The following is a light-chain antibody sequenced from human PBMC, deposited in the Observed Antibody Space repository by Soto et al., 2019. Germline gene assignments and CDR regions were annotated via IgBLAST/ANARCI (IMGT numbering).Light chain of an antibody. V-gene: IGLV2-14*01. CDR3: SSYTSSSPRVV. CDR1: ISDVGGYNY. CDR2: DVS. J-gene: IGLJ2*01. Sequence: QSALTQPASVSGSPLQSITISFTGTISDVGGYNYVSWYQQHPGKAPKLMIYDVSNRPSGVSNRFSGSKSGNTASLTISGLQAEDEVDYYCSSYTSSSPRVVFGGGTKLTVL.